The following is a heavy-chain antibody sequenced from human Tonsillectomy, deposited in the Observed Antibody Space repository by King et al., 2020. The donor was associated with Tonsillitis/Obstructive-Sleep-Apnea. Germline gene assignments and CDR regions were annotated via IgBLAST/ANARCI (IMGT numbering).Heavy chain of an antibody. Sequence: VQLQQWGAGLLKPSETLSLTCAVYGGSFSGYYWSWIRQSPGKGLEWIGEINHSGSTNCNPSLESRVTMSVGTSKSQFSLKLSSVTAADTAVYYCARGDLGYCSSNGCYYLDVWGKGTTVTVSS. V-gene: IGHV4-34*01. CDR3: ARGDLGYCSSNGCYYLDV. CDR1: GGSFSGYY. J-gene: IGHJ6*03. D-gene: IGHD2-2*01. CDR2: INHSGST.